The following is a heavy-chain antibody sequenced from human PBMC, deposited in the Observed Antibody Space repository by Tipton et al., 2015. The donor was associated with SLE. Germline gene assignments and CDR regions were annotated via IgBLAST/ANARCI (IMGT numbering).Heavy chain of an antibody. J-gene: IGHJ2*01. CDR1: GFTFSSYD. V-gene: IGHV3-13*01. D-gene: IGHD3-16*01. Sequence: SLRLSCAASGFTFSSYDMHWVRQATGKGLEWVSAIGTAGDTYYPGSVKGRFTISRENAKNSLYLQMNSLRAGDTAVYYCARLYYDYVWGNKYFDLWGRGTLVTVSS. CDR3: ARLYYDYVWGNKYFDL. CDR2: IGTAGDT.